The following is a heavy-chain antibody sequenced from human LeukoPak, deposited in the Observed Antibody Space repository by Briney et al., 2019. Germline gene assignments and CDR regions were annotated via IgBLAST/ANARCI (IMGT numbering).Heavy chain of an antibody. Sequence: ASVKVSCKASGYTFTSYAMHLVRQAPGQRLEWMGWINAGNGNTKYSQKFQGRVTITRDTSASTAYMELSSLRSEDTAVYYCARSEGQEGYFDYWGQGTLVTVSS. J-gene: IGHJ4*02. CDR1: GYTFTSYA. V-gene: IGHV1-3*01. CDR2: INAGNGNT. CDR3: ARSEGQEGYFDY.